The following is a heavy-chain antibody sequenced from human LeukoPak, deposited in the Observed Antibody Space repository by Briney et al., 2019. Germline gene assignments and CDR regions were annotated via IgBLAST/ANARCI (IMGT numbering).Heavy chain of an antibody. CDR3: AKGCGYDFSPLDY. CDR2: IRGGGGRT. D-gene: IGHD5-12*01. V-gene: IGHV3-23*01. Sequence: GGSLRLSCAASGFTFSSYAMSWVRQAPGKGLEWVSGIRGGGGRTYYADSVKGRFTISRDNSKNSLYLQMNSLRAEDTAVYYCAKGCGYDFSPLDYWGQGTLVTVSS. CDR1: GFTFSSYA. J-gene: IGHJ4*02.